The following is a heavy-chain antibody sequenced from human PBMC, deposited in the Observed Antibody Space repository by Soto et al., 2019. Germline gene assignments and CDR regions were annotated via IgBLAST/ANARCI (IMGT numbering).Heavy chain of an antibody. Sequence: PSETLSLTCAVSGGSMNTNTYYWGWIRQPPGKGLEWIGSMSRSGSTHYNPSLKSRLTISLDMSKNHFSLDLRSVTAADTAVFYCVGHFTARGRGHFPHWGQGTPVTVSS. CDR2: MSRSGST. CDR3: VGHFTARGRGHFPH. D-gene: IGHD3-10*01. CDR1: GGSMNTNTYY. J-gene: IGHJ1*01. V-gene: IGHV4-39*02.